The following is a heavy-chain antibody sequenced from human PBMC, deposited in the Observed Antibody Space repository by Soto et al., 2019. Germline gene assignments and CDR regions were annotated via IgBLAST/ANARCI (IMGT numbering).Heavy chain of an antibody. Sequence: GSLRLSCAASGFTFSSYGMHWVRQAPGKGLEWVAVISYDGSNKYYGDSVKGRFTISRDNSKNTLYLEMSSLRAEDTAVYYCANAPAIVLVPAALGGDYWGQGTLVTVSS. J-gene: IGHJ4*02. CDR1: GFTFSSYG. CDR3: ANAPAIVLVPAALGGDY. D-gene: IGHD2-2*01. V-gene: IGHV3-30*18. CDR2: ISYDGSNK.